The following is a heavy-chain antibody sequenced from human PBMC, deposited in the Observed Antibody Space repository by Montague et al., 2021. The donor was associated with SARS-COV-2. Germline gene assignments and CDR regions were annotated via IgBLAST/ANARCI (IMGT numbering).Heavy chain of an antibody. D-gene: IGHD3-3*01. Sequence: SETLSLTCTVSGGSISSYYWSWIRQPAGKGLEWIGRIYTSGSTNYNPSLKSRGTMSVDTSKNQFSLKLSSVTAADTAVYHCAREAGITIFGVAPAGYYYYMDVWGKGTTVTVSS. J-gene: IGHJ6*03. CDR3: AREAGITIFGVAPAGYYYYMDV. CDR2: IYTSGST. CDR1: GGSISSYY. V-gene: IGHV4-4*07.